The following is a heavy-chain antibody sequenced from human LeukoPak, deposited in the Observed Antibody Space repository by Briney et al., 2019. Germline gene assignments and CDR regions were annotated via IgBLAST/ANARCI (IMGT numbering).Heavy chain of an antibody. CDR2: ISSSSSTI. CDR1: GFTFSSYS. Sequence: PGGSLRLSCAASGFTFSSYSMNWVRQAPGKGLEWVSYISSSSSTIYYADSVKGRFTISRDNAKNSLYPQMNSLRAEDTAVYYCARERMVRGADVWGKGTTVTVSS. CDR3: ARERMVRGADV. J-gene: IGHJ6*04. D-gene: IGHD3-10*01. V-gene: IGHV3-48*01.